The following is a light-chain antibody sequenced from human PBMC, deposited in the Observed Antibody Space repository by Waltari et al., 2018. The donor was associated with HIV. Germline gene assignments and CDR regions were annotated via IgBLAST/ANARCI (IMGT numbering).Light chain of an antibody. CDR3: VAWDDSLRGVV. J-gene: IGLJ2*01. Sequence: SVLTQPPSASGTPGQRVTISCSGSTPKIGSNDVFWYQHHPGAPPNLLIHRNNHRPSGVPDRFSGSTSGTSASLAISGLRSEDEADYYCVAWDDSLRGVVFGGGTKVAAL. CDR2: RNN. CDR1: TPKIGSND. V-gene: IGLV1-47*02.